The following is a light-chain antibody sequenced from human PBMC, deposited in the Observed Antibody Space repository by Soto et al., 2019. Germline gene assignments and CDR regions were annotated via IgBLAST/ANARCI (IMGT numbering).Light chain of an antibody. J-gene: IGLJ1*01. CDR2: EVT. V-gene: IGLV2-14*01. Sequence: QSVLTQPASVSGSPGLAITISCTGSSSDVGGHNYVSWYQQHPGKAPKLMIYEVTKRPSGVSNRFSGSKSGNTASLTISGLQAEDEADYYCSSYTFTSTLYVFGTGTKVTVL. CDR3: SSYTFTSTLYV. CDR1: SSDVGGHNY.